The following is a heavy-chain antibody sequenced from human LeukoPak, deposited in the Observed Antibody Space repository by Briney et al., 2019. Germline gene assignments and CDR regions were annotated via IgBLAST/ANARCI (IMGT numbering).Heavy chain of an antibody. CDR2: ISGSGGST. V-gene: IGHV3-23*01. CDR3: ASLITMIVVVIDAFDI. Sequence: GGSLRLSCAASGFTFSSYGMSWVRQAPGKGLEWVSAISGSGGSTYYADSVKGRFTISRDNSKNTLYLQMNSLRAEDTAVYYCASLITMIVVVIDAFDIWGQGTMVTVSS. CDR1: GFTFSSYG. D-gene: IGHD3-22*01. J-gene: IGHJ3*02.